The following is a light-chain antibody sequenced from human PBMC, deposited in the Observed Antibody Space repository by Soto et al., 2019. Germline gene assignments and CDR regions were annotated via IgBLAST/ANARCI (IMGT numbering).Light chain of an antibody. CDR1: QGISSY. J-gene: IGKJ5*01. CDR2: AAS. Sequence: IRMTQSPSSFSASTGDRVTITCRASQGISSYLAWYQQKPGKAPKLLIYAASTLQSGVPSRFSCSGAGTEFTLTISCLQYEDFSTYYCQQYYSYPITFGQGTRLEIK. V-gene: IGKV1-8*01. CDR3: QQYYSYPIT.